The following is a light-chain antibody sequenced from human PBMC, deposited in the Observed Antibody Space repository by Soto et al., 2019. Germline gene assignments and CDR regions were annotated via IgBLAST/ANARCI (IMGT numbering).Light chain of an antibody. CDR2: EVS. V-gene: IGLV2-8*01. J-gene: IGLJ1*01. Sequence: QSVLTQPPSASGSPGHSVTIPCTGTSSDVGNYNYVSWYQHHPGKAPKLMIYEVSQWPSGVPDRFSGSKSGNTASLTVSGLQAEDEADYSCTSSAGSNTYVFGTGTKVTVL. CDR3: TSSAGSNTYV. CDR1: SSDVGNYNY.